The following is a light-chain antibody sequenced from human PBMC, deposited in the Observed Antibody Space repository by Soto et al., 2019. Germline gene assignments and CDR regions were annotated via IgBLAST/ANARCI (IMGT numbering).Light chain of an antibody. J-gene: IGLJ3*02. CDR3: QSYDSSLSGV. CDR1: SSNIGAGYD. Sequence: QAVVTQPPSVSGAPGQRVTISCTGRSSNIGAGYDVHWYQHLPGKAPKLLIYGNNNRPSGVPDRFSGSKSGTSASLAITGLQAEDEADYYCQSYDSSLSGVFGGGTQLTVL. V-gene: IGLV1-40*01. CDR2: GNN.